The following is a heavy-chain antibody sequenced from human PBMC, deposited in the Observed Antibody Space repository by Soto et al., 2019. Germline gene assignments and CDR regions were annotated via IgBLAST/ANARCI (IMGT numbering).Heavy chain of an antibody. J-gene: IGHJ4*02. CDR1: GFTFNTFC. CDR3: AKEPAYYGSGSYSY. D-gene: IGHD3-10*01. Sequence: GGSLRLSCAASGFTFNTFCMSWVRQSPGKGLEWVSGISGRGDRTYYADSVKGRFTISRDNSKNTLYLQMNSLRAEDTAVYYCAKEPAYYGSGSYSYWGQGTLVTVSS. V-gene: IGHV3-23*01. CDR2: ISGRGDRT.